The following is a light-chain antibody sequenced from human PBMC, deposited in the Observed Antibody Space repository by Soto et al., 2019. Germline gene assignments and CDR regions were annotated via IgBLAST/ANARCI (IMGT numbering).Light chain of an antibody. CDR3: QHYGSSPLT. V-gene: IGKV3-20*01. Sequence: EIVLTQSPGTLSLSPGERATLSCRASQSVSSTYLAWYQQKPGQATKVLIYRASSRANGIPDRFSGSGSGTNFALTSSRLEPEDVAVYYCQHYGSSPLTFGGGTKVEIK. CDR1: QSVSSTY. CDR2: RAS. J-gene: IGKJ4*01.